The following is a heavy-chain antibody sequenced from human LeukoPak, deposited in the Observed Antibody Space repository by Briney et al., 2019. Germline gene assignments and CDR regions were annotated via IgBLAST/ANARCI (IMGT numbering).Heavy chain of an antibody. CDR3: ARDGSILDY. Sequence: GGSLRLSCAASGFTFSRYSMNWVRQAPGKGLEWVSFISSSSSYIYYVDSVKGRFTISRHNAKNSLYLQMNSLRAEDTAVYYCARDGSILDYWGQGTLVTVSS. CDR1: GFTFSRYS. CDR2: ISSSSSYI. J-gene: IGHJ4*02. V-gene: IGHV3-21*01. D-gene: IGHD1-1*01.